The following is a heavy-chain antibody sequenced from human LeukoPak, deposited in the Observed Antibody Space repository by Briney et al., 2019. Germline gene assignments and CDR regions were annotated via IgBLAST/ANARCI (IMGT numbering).Heavy chain of an antibody. CDR2: ISGSGGST. V-gene: IGHV3-23*01. CDR1: GFTFSSYA. Sequence: GSLRLSCAASGFTFSSYAMSWVRQAPGKGLEWVSAISGSGGSTYYADSVKGRFTISRDNSKNTLYLQMNSLRAEDTAVYYCAKVNNYGSGSYLNYWGQGTLVTVSS. D-gene: IGHD3-10*01. CDR3: AKVNNYGSGSYLNY. J-gene: IGHJ4*02.